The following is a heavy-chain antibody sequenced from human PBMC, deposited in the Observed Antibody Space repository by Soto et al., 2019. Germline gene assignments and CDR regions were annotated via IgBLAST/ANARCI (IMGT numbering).Heavy chain of an antibody. CDR3: ARGNGNYDY. J-gene: IGHJ4*02. V-gene: IGHV6-1*01. CDR1: GDSVSSNSAA. CDR2: TYYRSKWYN. Sequence: SQTLSLTCAISGDSVSSNSAAWNCIRQSPSRGLEWLGRTYYRSKWYNDYAVSVKSRITINPDTSKNQFSLQLNSVTPEDTAVNDWARGNGNYDYWGQGTLVTVSS. D-gene: IGHD1-1*01.